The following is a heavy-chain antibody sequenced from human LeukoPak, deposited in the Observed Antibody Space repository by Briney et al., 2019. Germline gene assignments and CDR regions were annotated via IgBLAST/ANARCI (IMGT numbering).Heavy chain of an antibody. CDR1: GFTFSSYG. Sequence: PGGSLRLSCAASGFTFSSYGMHWVRQAPGKGLEWVAVISYDGSNKYYADSVKGRFTISRDNSKNTLYLQMNSLRAEDTAVYYCAKDSYYDSSGYHDYWGQGTLVTVSS. CDR3: AKDSYYDSSGYHDY. V-gene: IGHV3-30*18. J-gene: IGHJ4*02. CDR2: ISYDGSNK. D-gene: IGHD3-22*01.